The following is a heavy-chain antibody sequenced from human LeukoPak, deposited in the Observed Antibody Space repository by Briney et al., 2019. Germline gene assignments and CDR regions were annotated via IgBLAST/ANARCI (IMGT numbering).Heavy chain of an antibody. CDR2: ITWNSDRK. V-gene: IGHV3-9*01. J-gene: IGHJ4*02. Sequence: GGSLRLSCAASGFTFDDYAMHWVRQAPGKGLEWVSGITWNSDRKGYADSVKGRFTISRDNAKNSLYLQMSSLRAEDTAVYYCAKAQLDYYDSSGYFAYWGQGTLVTVSS. CDR1: GFTFDDYA. D-gene: IGHD3-22*01. CDR3: AKAQLDYYDSSGYFAY.